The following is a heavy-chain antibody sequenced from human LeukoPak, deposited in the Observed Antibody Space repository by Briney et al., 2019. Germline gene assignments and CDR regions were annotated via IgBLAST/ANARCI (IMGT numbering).Heavy chain of an antibody. V-gene: IGHV4-59*01. D-gene: IGHD3-10*01. CDR1: GGSISSYY. CDR3: ARDMVRGSSAFDI. Sequence: TSETLSLTCTVSGGSISSYYWSWIRQPPGKGLEWIGYIYYSGSTNYNPSLKSRVTISVDTSKNQISLKLSSVTAADTAVYYCARDMVRGSSAFDIWGQGTMVTVSS. CDR2: IYYSGST. J-gene: IGHJ3*02.